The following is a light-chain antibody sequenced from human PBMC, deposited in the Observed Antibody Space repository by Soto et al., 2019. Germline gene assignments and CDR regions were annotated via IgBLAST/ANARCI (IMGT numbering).Light chain of an antibody. CDR1: SSDVGGYNY. V-gene: IGLV2-14*01. J-gene: IGLJ1*01. CDR2: DDS. Sequence: QSALTQPASVSGSPGQSITISCTGTSSDVGGYNYVSWYQQHPGKAPKLMIYDDSNRPSGVSNRFSGSKSGNTASLTISGRQADDEADYYCSSYTSSSTLLYVFGTGTKVTVL. CDR3: SSYTSSSTLLYV.